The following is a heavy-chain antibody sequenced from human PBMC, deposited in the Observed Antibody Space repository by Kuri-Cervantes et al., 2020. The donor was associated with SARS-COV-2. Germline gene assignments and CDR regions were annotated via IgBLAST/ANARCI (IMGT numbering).Heavy chain of an antibody. V-gene: IGHV3-7*01. J-gene: IGHJ4*02. CDR2: IKQDGSEE. Sequence: GESLKISCAASGFTFSNYWMTWVRQAPGEGLEWVANIKQDGSEEFFVDSVKGRFTISRDNAKKSLYLQMSSLRAEDTAVYYCARDLRLGKSLDYWGQGTLVTVSS. D-gene: IGHD7-27*01. CDR3: ARDLRLGKSLDY. CDR1: GFTFSNYW.